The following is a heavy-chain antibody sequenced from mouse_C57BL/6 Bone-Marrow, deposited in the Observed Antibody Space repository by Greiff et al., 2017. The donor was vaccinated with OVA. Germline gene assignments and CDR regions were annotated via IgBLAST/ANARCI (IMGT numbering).Heavy chain of an antibody. CDR3: ARTGDGSSSCAMDY. CDR1: GYAFSSSW. V-gene: IGHV1-82*01. CDR2: IYPGDGDT. D-gene: IGHD1-1*01. J-gene: IGHJ4*01. Sequence: QVQLQQSGPELVKPGASVKISCKASGYAFSSSWMNWVKQRPGKGLEWIGRIYPGDGDTNYNGKFKGKATLTADKSSSTAYMQLSSLTSEDAAVYFCARTGDGSSSCAMDYWGQGTSVTVSS.